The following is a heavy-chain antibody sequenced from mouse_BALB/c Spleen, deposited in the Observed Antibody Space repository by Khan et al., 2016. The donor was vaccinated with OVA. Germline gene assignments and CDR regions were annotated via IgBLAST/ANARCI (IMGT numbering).Heavy chain of an antibody. CDR2: IWGGGGT. CDR3: ARAYYRYDGYYAMDY. CDR1: GFSLSRYN. V-gene: IGHV2-6-4*01. J-gene: IGHJ4*01. D-gene: IGHD2-14*01. Sequence: QVQLKQSGPGLVAPPQSLSITCTVSGFSLSRYNIHWVRQPPGKGLEWLGMIWGGGGTDYNSTLKSRLSIRKDNSKSQVLLKMNSLQTDDKAMYFCARAYYRYDGYYAMDYWGQGTSVTVSS.